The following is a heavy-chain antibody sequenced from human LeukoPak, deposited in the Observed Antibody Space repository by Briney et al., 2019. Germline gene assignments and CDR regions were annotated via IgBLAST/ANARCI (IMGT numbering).Heavy chain of an antibody. J-gene: IGHJ4*02. Sequence: AGGSLRLSCAASGFTFSSYAMSWVRQAPGKGLEWVSSINNVASHIYYADSVKGRFTISRDNAKNSLYLQMNSLRAEDTAVYYCARDPTQWLRYGHFDYWGQGTLVTVSS. D-gene: IGHD5-12*01. CDR1: GFTFSSYA. V-gene: IGHV3-21*01. CDR2: INNVASHI. CDR3: ARDPTQWLRYGHFDY.